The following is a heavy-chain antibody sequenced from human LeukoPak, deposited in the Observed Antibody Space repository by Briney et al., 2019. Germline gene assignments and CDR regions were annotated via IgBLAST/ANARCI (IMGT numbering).Heavy chain of an antibody. V-gene: IGHV3-21*01. CDR1: KFTFSNYS. CDR3: AGSAITNLDS. J-gene: IGHJ4*02. Sequence: GGSLRLSCAFPKFTFSNYSVNWVRQAPGKGLEWVSSITSTTDYIYYADSVKGRFTISRDISKNALYLQMNSLRGDDTAVYYCAGSAITNLDSWGQGNLVTVSS. CDR2: ITSTTDYI. D-gene: IGHD3-10*01.